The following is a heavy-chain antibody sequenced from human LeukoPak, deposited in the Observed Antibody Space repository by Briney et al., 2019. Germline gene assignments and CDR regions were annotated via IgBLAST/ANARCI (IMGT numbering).Heavy chain of an antibody. Sequence: ASVKVSCKASGYTFTGYYMHWVRQAPGQGLEWMGWINPNSGGTNYAQKFQGRVTMTRDTSISTAYMELSRLRSDDTAVYYCARDPHSSGSDYFDYWGQGTLVTVSS. CDR1: GYTFTGYY. J-gene: IGHJ4*02. V-gene: IGHV1-2*02. CDR3: ARDPHSSGSDYFDY. D-gene: IGHD6-19*01. CDR2: INPNSGGT.